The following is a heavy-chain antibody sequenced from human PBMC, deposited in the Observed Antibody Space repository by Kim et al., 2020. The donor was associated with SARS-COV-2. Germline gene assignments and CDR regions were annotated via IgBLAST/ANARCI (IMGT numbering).Heavy chain of an antibody. CDR3: ASTTHDSSVTQAFDI. J-gene: IGHJ3*02. Sequence: DSVKGRFTISRDNSKNTLYLQMNSLRAEDTAVYYCASTTHDSSVTQAFDIWGQGTMVTVSS. D-gene: IGHD3-22*01. V-gene: IGHV3-30*01.